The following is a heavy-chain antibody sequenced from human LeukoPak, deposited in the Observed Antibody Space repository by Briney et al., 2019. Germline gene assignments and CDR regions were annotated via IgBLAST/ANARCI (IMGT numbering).Heavy chain of an antibody. CDR1: GYTFTSYD. CDR2: INPNSGNT. V-gene: IGHV1-8*01. D-gene: IGHD3-22*01. J-gene: IGHJ4*02. Sequence: ASVKVSCKASGYTFTSYDINWVRQAPGQGLEWMGWINPNSGNTGYAQKFQGRVTMTEDTSTDTAYMELSSLRSEDTAVYYCATQRKYYYDSSGYYHHQTILDYWGQGTLVTVSS. CDR3: ATQRKYYYDSSGYYHHQTILDY.